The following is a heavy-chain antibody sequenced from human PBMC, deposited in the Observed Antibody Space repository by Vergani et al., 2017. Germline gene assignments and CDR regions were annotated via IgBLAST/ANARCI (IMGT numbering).Heavy chain of an antibody. J-gene: IGHJ5*02. CDR3: ARDLRLLYNRFDP. CDR2: TWYDGNNK. CDR1: GFTFNQYG. V-gene: IGHV3-33*01. D-gene: IGHD1-14*01. Sequence: QVQLLESGGGVVQPGRSLRLSCAASGFTFNQYGMHWVRQAPGKGLEWVAVTWYDGNNKQYADSVEGRFTISRDNSKSTMYLQMNSLRDEDTGVYYCARDLRLLYNRFDPWGQGTLVTVSS.